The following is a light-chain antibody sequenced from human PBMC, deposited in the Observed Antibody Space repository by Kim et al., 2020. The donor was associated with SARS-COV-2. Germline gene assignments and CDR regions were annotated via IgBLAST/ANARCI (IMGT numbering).Light chain of an antibody. CDR2: DAS. V-gene: IGKV3-11*01. CDR1: QSVSSY. J-gene: IGKJ1*01. Sequence: PPVERATCSCRASQSVSSYLAWYQQKPGQAPRLLIYDASTRATGIPARFSGSGSGTDFTLTISSLEPEDFAVYYCQQRSNWPPTFGQGTKVDIK. CDR3: QQRSNWPPT.